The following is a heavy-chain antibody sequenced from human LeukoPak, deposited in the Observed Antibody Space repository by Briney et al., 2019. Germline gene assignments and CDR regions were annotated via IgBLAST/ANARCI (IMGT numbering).Heavy chain of an antibody. CDR3: TTDLYYYDSSGYELRPDY. CDR1: GFTFSNAW. Sequence: PGGSLRLSCAASGFTFSNAWMSWVRQAPGKGLEWVGRIKSKTDGGTTDYAAPVKGRFPISRDDSKHTLYLQMNSLKTEDTAVYYCTTDLYYYDSSGYELRPDYWGQGTLVTVSS. CDR2: IKSKTDGGTT. V-gene: IGHV3-15*01. J-gene: IGHJ4*02. D-gene: IGHD3-22*01.